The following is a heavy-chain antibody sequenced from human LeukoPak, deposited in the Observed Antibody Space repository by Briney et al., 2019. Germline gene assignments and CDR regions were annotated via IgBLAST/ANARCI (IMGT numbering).Heavy chain of an antibody. Sequence: PSETLSLTCTVSGGSISSHYWSWIRQPPGKGLEWIGYIYYSGNSNYNPSLKSRISISVDTSKNQFSLKLNSVTAADTAVYYCAGDGFSGYCGMDVWGQGTTATVSS. D-gene: IGHD5-12*01. CDR3: AGDGFSGYCGMDV. J-gene: IGHJ6*02. CDR2: IYYSGNS. CDR1: GGSISSHY. V-gene: IGHV4-59*11.